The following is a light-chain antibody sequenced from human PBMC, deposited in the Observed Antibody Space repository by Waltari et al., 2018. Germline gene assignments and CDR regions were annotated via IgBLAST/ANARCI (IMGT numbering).Light chain of an antibody. CDR2: DVS. CDR1: SSDDGGYNY. CDR3: SSYTSSSPLGVV. V-gene: IGLV2-14*03. Sequence: QSALTQPASVSGSPGQSITISCTGTSSDDGGYNYVSWYQQHPGKAPKLMIYDVSKRPSGVSNRFSGSKSGNTASLTISGLQAEDEADYYCSSYTSSSPLGVVFGGGTKLTVL. J-gene: IGLJ2*01.